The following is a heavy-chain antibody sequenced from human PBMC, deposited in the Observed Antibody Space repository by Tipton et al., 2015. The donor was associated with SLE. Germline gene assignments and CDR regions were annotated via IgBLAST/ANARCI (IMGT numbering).Heavy chain of an antibody. V-gene: IGHV4-59*01. D-gene: IGHD5-18*01. CDR1: GGSISSYY. J-gene: IGHJ3*02. CDR2: IYYSGST. CDR3: ARGDTTMFIAFDI. Sequence: TLSLTCTVSGGSISSYYWSWIRQPPGKGLEWIGYIYYSGSTNYNPSLKSRVTISVGTSKSQFSLKLSSVTAADTAVYYCARGDTTMFIAFDIWGQGTIVTVSS.